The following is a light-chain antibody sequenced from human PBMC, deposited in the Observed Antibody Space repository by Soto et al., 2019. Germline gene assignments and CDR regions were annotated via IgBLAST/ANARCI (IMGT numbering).Light chain of an antibody. V-gene: IGKV3D-15*01. CDR1: QSVRNN. CDR2: DAS. J-gene: IGKJ1*01. Sequence: EIVMTQSPATLSLSPGERATLSCRASQSVRNNLAWYQQKPGQAPRLLIYDASNRATGIPARFSGSGSGTEFSLTISSLQSDDFATYYCQQYNTYPTFGQGTKVDI. CDR3: QQYNTYPT.